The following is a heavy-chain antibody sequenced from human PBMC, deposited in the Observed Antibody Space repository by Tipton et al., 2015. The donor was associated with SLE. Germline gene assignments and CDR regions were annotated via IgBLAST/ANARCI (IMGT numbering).Heavy chain of an antibody. Sequence: TLSLTCSVSGDSITTTDYYWGWLRQPPGKGLERIGTVYYGGSTYSNPSLNSRVTISADTSKNQFSLNLISVTTADTAVYYCARVVRSGWDLLNGYFDLWGRGTLVTVSS. D-gene: IGHD6-19*01. CDR3: ARVVRSGWDLLNGYFDL. CDR2: VYYGGST. CDR1: GDSITTTDYY. J-gene: IGHJ2*01. V-gene: IGHV4-39*07.